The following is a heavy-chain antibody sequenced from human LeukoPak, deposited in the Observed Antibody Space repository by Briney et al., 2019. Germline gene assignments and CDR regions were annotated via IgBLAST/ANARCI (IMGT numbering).Heavy chain of an antibody. CDR3: ARDPSGNGGGGEYYFDY. D-gene: IGHD1-26*01. V-gene: IGHV4-39*07. CDR2: IYYSGST. J-gene: IGHJ4*02. CDR1: GGSISSSSYY. Sequence: SETLSLTCTVSGGSISSSSYYWGWIRQPPGKGLEWIGSIYYSGSTYYNPSLKSRVTLSVDKSKNQFSLKLSSVTAADTALYYCARDPSGNGGGGEYYFDYWGQGTLVTVSS.